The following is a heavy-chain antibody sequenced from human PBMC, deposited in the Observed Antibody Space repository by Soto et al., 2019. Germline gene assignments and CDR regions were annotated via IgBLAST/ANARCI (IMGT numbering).Heavy chain of an antibody. D-gene: IGHD3-9*01. V-gene: IGHV4-59*08. CDR3: ASLNFDILTGYYAFDL. CDR1: GGSISGYY. CDR2: ISYSGST. Sequence: SETVSLTCTVSGGSISGYYWSWIRQSPEKGLEYIGYISYSGSTNYNPSLKSRVTTSLDTSKNQFSLKLSSVTAADTAIYYCASLNFDILTGYYAFDLWGQGTMVTVSS. J-gene: IGHJ3*01.